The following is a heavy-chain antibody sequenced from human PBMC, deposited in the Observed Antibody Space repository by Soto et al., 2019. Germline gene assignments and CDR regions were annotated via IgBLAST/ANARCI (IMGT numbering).Heavy chain of an antibody. D-gene: IGHD3-16*01. Sequence: QLQLQESGSGLVKPSQTLSLTCAVSGGSISSGGYSWSWIRQPPGKGLEWIGYIYHSGSTYYNPSLKSRVTISVDRSKNQFPLKLSSVTAADTAVYYCARVSIGGGVDYWGQGTLVTVSS. CDR1: GGSISSGGYS. CDR2: IYHSGST. J-gene: IGHJ4*02. CDR3: ARVSIGGGVDY. V-gene: IGHV4-30-2*01.